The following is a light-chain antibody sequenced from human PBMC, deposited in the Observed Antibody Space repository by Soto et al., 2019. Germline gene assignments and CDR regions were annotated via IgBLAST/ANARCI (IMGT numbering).Light chain of an antibody. CDR2: DAS. CDR1: QSVSSY. Sequence: EIVLTQSPATLSLSPGERATLSCRASQSVSSYLAWYQLKPGQAPRLLIYDASNRATGIPARFSGSGSGTDFTLTISSLEPDDFAVYYCQQRSDWPSTFGGGTKVQIK. J-gene: IGKJ4*01. V-gene: IGKV3-11*01. CDR3: QQRSDWPST.